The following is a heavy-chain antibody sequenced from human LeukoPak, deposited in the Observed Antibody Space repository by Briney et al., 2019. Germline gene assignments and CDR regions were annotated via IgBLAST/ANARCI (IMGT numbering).Heavy chain of an antibody. CDR1: GGSFSGYY. D-gene: IGHD6-13*01. J-gene: IGHJ4*02. V-gene: IGHV4-34*01. CDR2: INHSGST. CDR3: ARGRSSSSWYFGPPFDY. Sequence: PSETLSLTCAVYGGSFSGYYWSWIRRPPGKGLEWIGEINHSGSTNYNPSLKSRVTISVDTSKNQFSLKLSSVTAADTAVYYCARGRSSSSWYFGPPFDYWGQGTLVTVSS.